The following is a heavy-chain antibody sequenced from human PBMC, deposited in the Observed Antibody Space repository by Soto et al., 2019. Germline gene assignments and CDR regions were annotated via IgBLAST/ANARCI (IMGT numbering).Heavy chain of an antibody. J-gene: IGHJ5*02. CDR2: IGGSDGRT. V-gene: IGHV3-23*01. CDR3: ANAESTGWYWFGP. CDR1: GFTFSDYA. Sequence: EVELLESGGSLVQPGGSLRLSCVASGFTFSDYAMSWVRQASGKGLEWVSGIGGSDGRTYYADSVKGRFTISRDNSKNTLYLQMYSLRVEDTALFYCANAESTGWYWFGPWGQGTLVTVSS. D-gene: IGHD6-19*01.